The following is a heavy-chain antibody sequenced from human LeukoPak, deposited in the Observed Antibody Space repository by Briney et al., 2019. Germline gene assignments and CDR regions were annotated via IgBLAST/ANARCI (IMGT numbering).Heavy chain of an antibody. Sequence: GASLRLSCAASGFTFSDYYMSWIRQAPGKGLEWVSYISSSGSTIYYADSVKGRFTISRDDAKNSLYLQMNSLRAEDTAVYYCARAFAAYYGSGSYYNSTYNWFDPWGQGTLVTVSS. CDR2: ISSSGSTI. CDR3: ARAFAAYYGSGSYYNSTYNWFDP. CDR1: GFTFSDYY. J-gene: IGHJ5*02. D-gene: IGHD3-10*01. V-gene: IGHV3-11*01.